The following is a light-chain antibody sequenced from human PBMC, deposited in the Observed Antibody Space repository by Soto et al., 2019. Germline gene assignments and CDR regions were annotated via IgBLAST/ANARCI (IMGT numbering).Light chain of an antibody. Sequence: VLTQSPATLSLSPGEIATLSCSASQSVSSSYLAWYQQKPGQAPRLLIYGASSRATGIPDRFSGSGSGTDFTLTISRLEPEDFAVYYCQQYGSSLWTFGQGTKVDIK. V-gene: IGKV3-20*01. J-gene: IGKJ1*01. CDR2: GAS. CDR1: QSVSSSY. CDR3: QQYGSSLWT.